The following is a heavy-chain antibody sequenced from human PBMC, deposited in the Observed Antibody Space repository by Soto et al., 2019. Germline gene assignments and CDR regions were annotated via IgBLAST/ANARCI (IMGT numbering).Heavy chain of an antibody. V-gene: IGHV3-30*02. CDR1: GFTFSSYG. D-gene: IGHD1-26*01. CDR2: IWYDGSNK. J-gene: IGHJ6*02. CDR3: AKDYTTYRYGMDV. Sequence: PGGSLRLSCAASGFTFSSYGMHWVRQAPGKGLEWVAVIWYDGSNKYYADSVKGRFTISRDNSKNTLYLQMNSLRAEDTAVYYCAKDYTTYRYGMDVWGQGTTVTVSS.